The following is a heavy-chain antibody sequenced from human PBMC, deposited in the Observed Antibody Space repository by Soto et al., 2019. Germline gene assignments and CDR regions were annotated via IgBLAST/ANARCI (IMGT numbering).Heavy chain of an antibody. CDR2: ISGSGGST. V-gene: IGHV3-23*01. D-gene: IGHD3-10*01. J-gene: IGHJ4*02. CDR1: GFTFSSYA. CDR3: AKSLHRDLGVIDY. Sequence: PGGSLRLSCAASGFTFSSYAMSWVRQAPGKGLEWVSAISGSGGSTYYADSVKGRFTIYRDNSKNTLYLQMNSLRAEDTAVYYCAKSLHRDLGVIDYWGQGTLVTVSS.